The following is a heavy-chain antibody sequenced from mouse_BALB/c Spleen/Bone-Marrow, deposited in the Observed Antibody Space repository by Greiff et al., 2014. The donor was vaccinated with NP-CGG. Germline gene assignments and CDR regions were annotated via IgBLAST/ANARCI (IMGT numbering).Heavy chain of an antibody. D-gene: IGHD1-1*01. CDR3: ARGYGSSYGTGYFDV. CDR1: GFNIKDTY. J-gene: IGHJ1*01. CDR2: IGPANGNT. V-gene: IGHV14-3*02. Sequence: EVQLQQSGAELVKPGASVKLSCTASGFNIKDTYMHWVKQRPEQGLEWIGRIGPANGNTKYDPKFQGKATITADTSSNTAYLQLSSLTSEDTAVYYCARGYGSSYGTGYFDVWGAGTPVTVSS.